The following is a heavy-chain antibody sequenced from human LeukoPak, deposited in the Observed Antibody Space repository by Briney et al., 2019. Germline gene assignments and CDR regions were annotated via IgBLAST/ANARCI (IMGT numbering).Heavy chain of an antibody. V-gene: IGHV1-2*02. CDR1: GYTFTGYY. J-gene: IGHJ4*02. CDR2: INPNSGGT. Sequence: ASVKVSCKDSGYTFTGYYMHWVRQAPGQGLEWMGWINPNSGGTNYAQKFQGRVTMTRDTSISTAYMELSRLRSDDTAVYYCARAWGPIGDYFDYWGQGTLVTVSS. D-gene: IGHD3-16*01. CDR3: ARAWGPIGDYFDY.